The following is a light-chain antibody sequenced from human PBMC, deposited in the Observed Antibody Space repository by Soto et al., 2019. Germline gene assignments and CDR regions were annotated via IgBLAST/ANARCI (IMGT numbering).Light chain of an antibody. CDR2: AAS. V-gene: IGKV1-6*01. Sequence: AIQLTQSPSSLSPSLRHRVTISCRARRNSRNDLGWYQTRVGRAPRLMIYAASSLDDGVPSRFSGSGSGTDFTLTISSLQPEDSATYYGLYDCKFPRTFAQGTKVDIK. J-gene: IGKJ1*01. CDR1: RNSRND. CDR3: LYDCKFPRT.